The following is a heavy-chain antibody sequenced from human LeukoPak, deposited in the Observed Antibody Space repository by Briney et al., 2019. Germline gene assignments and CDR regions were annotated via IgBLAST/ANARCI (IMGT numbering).Heavy chain of an antibody. CDR2: IYSGGST. J-gene: IGHJ4*02. V-gene: IGHV3-53*01. CDR1: GFTVSSNY. Sequence: GGSLRLSCAASGFTVSSNYMSWVRQAPGKGLEWVSVIYSGGSTYYADSVKGRFTISRDNSKNTLYLQMNSLRAEDTAVYYCARDRGKSGWYVFDYWGQGTLVTVSS. D-gene: IGHD6-19*01. CDR3: ARDRGKSGWYVFDY.